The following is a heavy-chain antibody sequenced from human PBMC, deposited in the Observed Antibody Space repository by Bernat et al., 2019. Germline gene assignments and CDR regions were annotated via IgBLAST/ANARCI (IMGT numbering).Heavy chain of an antibody. CDR2: IWYDGSNK. CDR3: ARALKVGQWLGN. D-gene: IGHD6-19*01. CDR1: GFTFSSYG. V-gene: IGHV3-33*01. J-gene: IGHJ4*02. Sequence: QVQLVESGGGVVQPGRSLRLSCAASGFTFSSYGMYWVRQAPGKGLEWVAVIWYDGSNKYYADSVKGRFTISRDNSKNTLYLQMNSLRAEDTAVYYCARALKVGQWLGNWGQGTLVTVSS.